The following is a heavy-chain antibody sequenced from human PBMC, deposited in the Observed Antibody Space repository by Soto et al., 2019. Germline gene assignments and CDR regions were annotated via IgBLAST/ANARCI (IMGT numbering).Heavy chain of an antibody. CDR2: IVVGSGNT. J-gene: IGHJ4*02. CDR1: GFTFTSSA. Sequence: QMQLVQSGPEVKKPGTSVKVSCKASGFTFTSSAVQWVRQARGQRLEWIGWIVVGSGNTNYAQKFQERVTITRDMSTSTDYMELSSLRSEDTAVYYCAADQPLAVAGHFDYWGQGTLVTVSS. V-gene: IGHV1-58*01. CDR3: AADQPLAVAGHFDY. D-gene: IGHD6-19*01.